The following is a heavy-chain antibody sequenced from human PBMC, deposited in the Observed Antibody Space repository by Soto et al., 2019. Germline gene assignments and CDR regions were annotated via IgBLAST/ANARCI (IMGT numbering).Heavy chain of an antibody. V-gene: IGHV3-15*01. CDR1: GFTFSNAW. J-gene: IGHJ4*02. D-gene: IGHD3-22*01. CDR3: TTDRYYYDSSGNPPFDY. CDR2: IKSKTDGGTT. Sequence: EVQLVESGGGLVKPGGSLRLSCAASGFTFSNAWMSWVRQAPGKGLEWVGRIKSKTDGGTTDYAAPVKGRFTISRDDSKNTLYLQMNSLKTEDTAVYYCTTDRYYYDSSGNPPFDYWGQGTLVTVSS.